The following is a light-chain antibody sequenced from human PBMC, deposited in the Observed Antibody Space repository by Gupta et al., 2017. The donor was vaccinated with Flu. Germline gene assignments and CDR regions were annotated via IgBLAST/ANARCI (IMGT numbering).Light chain of an antibody. V-gene: IGLV8-61*01. J-gene: IGLJ3*02. CDR3: VLDRGSGISV. CDR2: STN. CDR1: PGSVSTNYY. Sequence: TVTLTCGLSPGSVSTNYYPSWYQQTTGQPPRTLMHSTNTRSAGVPDSFSGSIRGNTAALTITGAKEDDESDYYCVLDRGSGISVFGGGTKLTVL.